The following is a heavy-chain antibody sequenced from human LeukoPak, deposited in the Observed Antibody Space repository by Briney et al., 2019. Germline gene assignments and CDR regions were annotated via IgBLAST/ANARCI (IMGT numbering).Heavy chain of an antibody. Sequence: PSETLSLTCTVSGGSFSSGGYYWSWIRQHPGKGLEWIGYIFYSGTTYYNPSLKSRVIISVDASKNQFSLRLSSVTAADTAVYYCARDLGGLGKIDQWRQGTLVTVSS. V-gene: IGHV4-31*03. CDR2: IFYSGTT. D-gene: IGHD7-27*01. J-gene: IGHJ4*02. CDR1: GGSFSSGGYY. CDR3: ARDLGGLGKIDQ.